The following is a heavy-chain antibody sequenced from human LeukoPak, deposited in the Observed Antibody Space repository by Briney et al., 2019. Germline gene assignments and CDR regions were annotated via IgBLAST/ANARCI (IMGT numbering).Heavy chain of an antibody. Sequence: RGSLRLSCAASGFTFSTYGIHWVRQAPGKGLEWVAVISYDGSNKYYADSVKGRFTISRDKSKNTLYLQMNSLRAEDTAIYYCAKDRGSFTYYFDYWGQGTLVTVSS. D-gene: IGHD1-26*01. CDR1: GFTFSTYG. V-gene: IGHV3-30*18. CDR3: AKDRGSFTYYFDY. J-gene: IGHJ4*02. CDR2: ISYDGSNK.